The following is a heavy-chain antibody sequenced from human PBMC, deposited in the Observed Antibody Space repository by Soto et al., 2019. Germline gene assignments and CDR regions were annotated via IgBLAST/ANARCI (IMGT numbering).Heavy chain of an antibody. CDR1: GGTFSIYA. CDR2: IIPIFGTA. CDR3: ARDPIDAAAILPHYYCGMDV. J-gene: IGHJ6*02. V-gene: IGHV1-69*12. D-gene: IGHD2-15*01. Sequence: QVQLVQSGAEVKKPGSSVKVSCKASGGTFSIYAISWVRQAPGQGLEWMGGIIPIFGTANYAQKFQGRVTITADESTRTAYMELSSLGTEDTAVYYCARDPIDAAAILPHYYCGMDVWGQGTTVTVSS.